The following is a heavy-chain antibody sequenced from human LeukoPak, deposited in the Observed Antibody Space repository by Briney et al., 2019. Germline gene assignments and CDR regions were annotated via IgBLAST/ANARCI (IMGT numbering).Heavy chain of an antibody. CDR3: AKELSAGTGGGWEDYFDY. CDR2: ISYDGSNK. Sequence: GGSLRLSCAASGFTFSSYGMHWVRQAPGKGLEWVAVISYDGSNKFYAVSVKGRFTISRDNSKSTLYLQMNSLRAEDTAVYYCAKELSAGTGGGWEDYFDYWGQGTLVTVSA. CDR1: GFTFSSYG. V-gene: IGHV3-30*18. J-gene: IGHJ4*02. D-gene: IGHD6-13*01.